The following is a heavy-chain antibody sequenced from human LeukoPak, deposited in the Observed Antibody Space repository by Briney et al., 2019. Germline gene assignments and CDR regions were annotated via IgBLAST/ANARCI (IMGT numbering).Heavy chain of an antibody. D-gene: IGHD6-13*01. Sequence: GGSLRLSCAASGFTFSSYAMSWVRQAPGKGLEWVPAISGSGGSTYYADSVKGRFTISSDNSKNTLYLQMNSLRAEDTAVYYCAKAGSSSWYGSNWFDPWGQGTLVTVSS. CDR2: ISGSGGST. J-gene: IGHJ5*02. CDR1: GFTFSSYA. CDR3: AKAGSSSWYGSNWFDP. V-gene: IGHV3-23*01.